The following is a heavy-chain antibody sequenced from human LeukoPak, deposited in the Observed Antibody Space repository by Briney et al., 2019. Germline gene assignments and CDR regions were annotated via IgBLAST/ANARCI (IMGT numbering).Heavy chain of an antibody. CDR1: GGSFSGYY. CDR3: ARGISTAAAGYYYYYGMDV. Sequence: SETLSLTCAVYGGSFSGYYWSWIRQPPGKGLEWIGYIYYSGSTNYNPSPKSRVTISVDTSKNQFSLKLSSVTAADTAVYYCARGISTAAAGYYYYYGMDVWGQGTTVTVSS. D-gene: IGHD6-13*01. V-gene: IGHV4-59*01. J-gene: IGHJ6*02. CDR2: IYYSGST.